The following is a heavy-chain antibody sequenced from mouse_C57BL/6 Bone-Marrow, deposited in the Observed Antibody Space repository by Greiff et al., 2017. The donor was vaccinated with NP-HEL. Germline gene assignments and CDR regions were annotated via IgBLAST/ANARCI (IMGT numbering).Heavy chain of an antibody. V-gene: IGHV10-1*01. Sequence: EVMLVESGGGLVQPKGSLKLSCAASGFSFNTYAMNWVRQAPGKGLEWVARIRSKSNNYATYYADSVKDRFTISRDDSESMLYLQMNNLKTEDTAMYYCVRHGTGTDAMDYWGQGTSVTVSS. CDR1: GFSFNTYA. J-gene: IGHJ4*01. CDR2: IRSKSNNYAT. D-gene: IGHD4-1*01. CDR3: VRHGTGTDAMDY.